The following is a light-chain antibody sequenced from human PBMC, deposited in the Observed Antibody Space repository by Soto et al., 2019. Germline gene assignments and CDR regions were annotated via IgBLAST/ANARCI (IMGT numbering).Light chain of an antibody. CDR3: HQYNTYSYT. V-gene: IGKV1-5*01. CDR1: QSISTW. J-gene: IGKJ2*01. Sequence: DIQMTQSPSTLSASVGDRVTITCRASQSISTWLAWYQQKPGKAPKLLIFDASNLEGGVPSRFSGTGSGTDFTLTISSLQPGDFATYYCHQYNTYSYTFGQGTKLEIK. CDR2: DAS.